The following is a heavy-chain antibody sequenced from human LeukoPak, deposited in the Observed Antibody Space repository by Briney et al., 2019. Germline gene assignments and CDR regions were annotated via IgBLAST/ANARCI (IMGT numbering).Heavy chain of an antibody. J-gene: IGHJ3*02. Sequence: PSETLSLTCTVSGDSISSGDYYWSWIRQPAGKGLEWIGRISSSGSTNYNPSLKSRVTISVDTSKNQFSLKLSSVTAADTAVYYCARVGDDAFDIWGQGTMVTVSS. V-gene: IGHV4-61*02. CDR3: ARVGDDAFDI. CDR2: ISSSGST. CDR1: GDSISSGDYY.